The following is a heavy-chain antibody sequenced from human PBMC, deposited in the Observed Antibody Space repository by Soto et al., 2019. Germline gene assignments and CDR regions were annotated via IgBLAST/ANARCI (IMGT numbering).Heavy chain of an antibody. CDR2: IFWNGDT. J-gene: IGHJ4*02. CDR3: SRRRPFMGSDF. V-gene: IGHV2-5*01. Sequence: QITLKESGPSLVKPTQTLTLTCTFSGFSLSTSGVAVGWVRQPPGKALEWLALIFWNGDTRYRPSLEGRLSITMDTSKNQVVLTMTNMDPADTGTYYCSRRRPFMGSDFWGQGTLVTVSS. D-gene: IGHD3-10*01. CDR1: GFSLSTSGVA.